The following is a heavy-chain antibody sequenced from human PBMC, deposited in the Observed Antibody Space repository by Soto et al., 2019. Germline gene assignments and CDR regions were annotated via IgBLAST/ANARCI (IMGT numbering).Heavy chain of an antibody. CDR2: ISANNGNT. D-gene: IGHD4-17*01. CDR1: GYTFTSYG. Sequence: GASVKVSCKASGYTFTSYGISWVRQAPGQGLEWMGWISANNGNTNYAQKLQGRVTMTTDTSTSTAYMELRSLRSEDTAVYYCAREPNDYGDSHFDYWGQGTLVTVSS. J-gene: IGHJ4*02. CDR3: AREPNDYGDSHFDY. V-gene: IGHV1-18*01.